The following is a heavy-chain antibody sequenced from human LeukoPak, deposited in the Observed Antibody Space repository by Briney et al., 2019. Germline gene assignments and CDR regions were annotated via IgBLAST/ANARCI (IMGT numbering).Heavy chain of an antibody. J-gene: IGHJ4*02. CDR1: GYTFTSFG. D-gene: IGHD5-18*01. CDR2: SSAYNGNT. Sequence: GASVKVSCKASGYTFTSFGISWVRQAPGQGLEWMGWSSAYNGNTNYAQTFQGRVTMTSDTSTSTAYMEVRSLRSDDTAVYYCTRDLGVDTTMIFFDYWGQGSLVTVSS. CDR3: TRDLGVDTTMIFFDY. V-gene: IGHV1-18*01.